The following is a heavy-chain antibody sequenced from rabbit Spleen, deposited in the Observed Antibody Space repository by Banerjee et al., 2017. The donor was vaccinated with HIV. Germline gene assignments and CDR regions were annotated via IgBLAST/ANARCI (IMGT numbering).Heavy chain of an antibody. D-gene: IGHD1-1*01. J-gene: IGHJ4*01. V-gene: IGHV1S45*01. CDR3: ARDLPGVIGWNFNL. Sequence: QEQVEESGGDLVKPEGSLTLTCTASGFSFINGYVMCWVRQAPGKGLQWIACINSFSGGAVYATWAKGRFTISKASWTTVTLQMTSLTAADTASYFCARDLPGVIGWNFNLWGPGTLVTVS. CDR2: INSFSGGA. CDR1: GFSFINGYV.